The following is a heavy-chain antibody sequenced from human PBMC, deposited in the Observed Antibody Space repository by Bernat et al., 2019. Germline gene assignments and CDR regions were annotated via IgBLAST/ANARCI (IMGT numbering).Heavy chain of an antibody. CDR3: AREGPYGSGSYARGYYYYYYMDV. J-gene: IGHJ6*03. CDR2: IYSGGST. Sequence: EVQLVESGGGLIQPGGSLRLSCAASGFTVSSNYMSWVRQAPGKGLEWVSVIYSGGSTYYADSVKGRFTISRDNSKNTPYLQMNSLRAEDTAVYYCAREGPYGSGSYARGYYYYYYMDVWGKGTTVTVSS. CDR1: GFTVSSNY. D-gene: IGHD3-10*01. V-gene: IGHV3-53*01.